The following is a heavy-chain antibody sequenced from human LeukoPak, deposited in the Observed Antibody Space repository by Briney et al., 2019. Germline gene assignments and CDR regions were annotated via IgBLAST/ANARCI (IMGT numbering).Heavy chain of an antibody. CDR3: AGHGSGSYYKAFDF. Sequence: SETLSLTCTVSGDSISSSYWSWIRQPPGKGLEWIGYVYYTGSSYYNPSLKSRATTSIDMSKNQFSLKLTSMTAADTAVYYCAGHGSGSYYKAFDFWGQGILVTVSS. CDR2: VYYTGSS. D-gene: IGHD3-10*01. J-gene: IGHJ4*02. V-gene: IGHV4-59*01. CDR1: GDSISSSY.